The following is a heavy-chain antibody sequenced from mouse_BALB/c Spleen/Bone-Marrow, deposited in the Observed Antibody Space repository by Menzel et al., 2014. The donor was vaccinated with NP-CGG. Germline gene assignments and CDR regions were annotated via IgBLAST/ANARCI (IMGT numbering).Heavy chain of an antibody. V-gene: IGHV14-3*02. CDR3: APYYYGSSSVAY. D-gene: IGHD1-1*01. Sequence: EVQLQESGAELVKPGASVKLSCPASGFNIKDTYMHWVKQRPEQGLEWIGRIDPANGNTKYDPKFQGKATITADTSSNTAYLQLSSLISEDTAVYYCAPYYYGSSSVAYWGQGTLVTVSA. J-gene: IGHJ3*01. CDR1: GFNIKDTY. CDR2: IDPANGNT.